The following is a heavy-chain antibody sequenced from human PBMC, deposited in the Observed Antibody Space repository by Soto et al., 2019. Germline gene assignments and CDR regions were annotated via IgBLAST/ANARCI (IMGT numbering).Heavy chain of an antibody. D-gene: IGHD3-3*01. CDR3: AKPRSAHHQQALDI. CDR2: MNPNSGNT. CDR1: GYTFTSYD. J-gene: IGHJ3*02. V-gene: IGHV1-8*01. Sequence: QVQLVQSGAEVKKPGASVKVSCKASGYTFTSYDINWVRQATGQGLEWMGWMNPNSGNTGYAQRLQGRGSMIKNTAIGTTDRELSSVRSEDTAWYSCAKPRSAHHQQALDIGGEGTMVTVSS.